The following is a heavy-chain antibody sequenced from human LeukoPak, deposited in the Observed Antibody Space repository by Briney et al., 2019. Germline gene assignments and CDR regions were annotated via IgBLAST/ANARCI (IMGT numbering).Heavy chain of an antibody. V-gene: IGHV4-4*07. D-gene: IGHD3-22*01. CDR3: ARDHPDYYDSSGYYWYFDL. Sequence: KPSETLSLTCTVSGGSISSYYWSWIRQPAGKGLEWIGRIYTGGSTNYNPSLKSRVTMSVDTSKNQFSLKLSSVTAADTAVYYCARDHPDYYDSSGYYWYFDLWGRGTLVTVSS. J-gene: IGHJ2*01. CDR1: GGSISSYY. CDR2: IYTGGST.